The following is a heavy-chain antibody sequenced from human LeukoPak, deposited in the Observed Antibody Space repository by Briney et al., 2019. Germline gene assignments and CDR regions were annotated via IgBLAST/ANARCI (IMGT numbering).Heavy chain of an antibody. V-gene: IGHV1-2*02. CDR3: ARGGVVVLGVMDI. CDR2: INPSSGGT. Sequence: ASVKVSCKASGYTFTGYSMHWVRQAPGQGLEWMGWINPSSGGTNYAQKFQGRVTMTRDTSINTSYMELRRLRSDDTAVYYCARGGVVVLGVMDIWGQGTVVTVSS. J-gene: IGHJ3*02. CDR1: GYTFTGYS. D-gene: IGHD2-21*01.